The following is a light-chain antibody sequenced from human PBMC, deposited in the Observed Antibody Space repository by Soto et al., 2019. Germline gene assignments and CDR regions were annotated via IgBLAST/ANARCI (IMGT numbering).Light chain of an antibody. CDR1: SSDVGGYKY. Sequence: SALTQPASVSGSPGQSITISCTGTSSDVGGYKYVSWYQQHPGKAPKLMIYEVSNRPSGVSNRFSGSKSGNTASLTISGLQAEDEADYYCSSYTSSSTPDVFGAGTKVTVL. J-gene: IGLJ1*01. CDR3: SSYTSSSTPDV. CDR2: EVS. V-gene: IGLV2-14*01.